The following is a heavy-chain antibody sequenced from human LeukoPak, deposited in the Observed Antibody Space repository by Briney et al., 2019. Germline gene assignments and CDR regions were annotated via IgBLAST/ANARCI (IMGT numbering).Heavy chain of an antibody. CDR3: AREGAVWGCSGGSCYSYY. D-gene: IGHD2-15*01. V-gene: IGHV4-39*07. Sequence: PSETLSLTCTVSGGSISSSSYYWGWIRQPPGKGLEWIGSIYYSGSTYYNPSLKSRVTISVDTSKNQFSLKLSSVTAADTAVYYCAREGAVWGCSGGSCYSYYWGQGTLVTVSS. CDR1: GGSISSSSYY. CDR2: IYYSGST. J-gene: IGHJ4*02.